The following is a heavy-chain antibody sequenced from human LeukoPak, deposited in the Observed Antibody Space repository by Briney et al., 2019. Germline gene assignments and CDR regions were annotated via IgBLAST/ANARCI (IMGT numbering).Heavy chain of an antibody. CDR2: ISPYNGDT. CDR3: ARDKAFLGYYDTSGYFQQWFDS. V-gene: IGHV1-18*01. Sequence: ASVKVSCKASGYTFTSYGISWVRQAPGQGLEWMGWISPYNGDTHYAQKFQDRVTMTTDTSTSTAYMDPRSLGFDDTAVYYCARDKAFLGYYDTSGYFQQWFDSWGQGTLVTVSS. D-gene: IGHD3-22*01. CDR1: GYTFTSYG. J-gene: IGHJ5*01.